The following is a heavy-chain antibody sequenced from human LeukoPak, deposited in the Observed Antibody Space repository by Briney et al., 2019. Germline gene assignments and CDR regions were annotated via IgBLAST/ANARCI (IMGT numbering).Heavy chain of an antibody. CDR1: GGSFSGYY. Sequence: PSETLSPTCAVYGGSFSGYYWSWVRQAPGKGLEWVSAISGSGGSTYYADSVKGRFTISRDNSKNTLYLQMNSLRAEDTAVYYCAKAWIFGVVEDWGQGTLVTVSS. CDR3: AKAWIFGVVED. J-gene: IGHJ4*02. CDR2: ISGSGGST. D-gene: IGHD3-3*01. V-gene: IGHV3-23*01.